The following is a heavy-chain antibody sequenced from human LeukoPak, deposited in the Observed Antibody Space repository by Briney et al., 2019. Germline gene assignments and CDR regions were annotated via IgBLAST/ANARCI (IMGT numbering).Heavy chain of an antibody. CDR3: ARGGAARPDY. V-gene: IGHV3-48*01. Sequence: GGSLRLSCAASGFTFSSYSMNWVRQAPGKGLEWVSHISSSSDTIFYADSVKGRFTISRDNAKNSLYLQMNSLRAEDTAVYYCARGGAARPDYWGQGTLVTVSS. J-gene: IGHJ4*02. D-gene: IGHD6-6*01. CDR2: ISSSSDTI. CDR1: GFTFSSYS.